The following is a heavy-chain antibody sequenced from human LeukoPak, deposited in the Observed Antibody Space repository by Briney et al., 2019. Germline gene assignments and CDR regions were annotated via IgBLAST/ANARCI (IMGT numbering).Heavy chain of an antibody. CDR1: GGSFSGYY. V-gene: IGHV4-34*01. CDR3: AKVVPAATNYYYYYGMDV. Sequence: SETLSLTCAVYGGSFSGYYWSWIRQPPGKGLEWIGEINHSGSTNYNPSLKSRVTISVDTSKNQFSLKLSTVTAADTAVYYCAKVVPAATNYYYYYGMDVWGKGTTVTVSS. J-gene: IGHJ6*04. D-gene: IGHD2-2*01. CDR2: INHSGST.